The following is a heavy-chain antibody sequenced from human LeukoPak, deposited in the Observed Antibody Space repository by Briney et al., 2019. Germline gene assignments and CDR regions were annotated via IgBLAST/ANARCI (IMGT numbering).Heavy chain of an antibody. Sequence: GGSLRLSCAASGFTFSSYSMNWVRQAPGKGLEWVSSISSSSSYIYYADSVKGRFTISRDNAKNSLYLQMNSLRAEDTAVYYCASGKRYSGSSSPDYWGQGTLVTVSS. J-gene: IGHJ4*02. CDR3: ASGKRYSGSSSPDY. D-gene: IGHD1-26*01. CDR1: GFTFSSYS. V-gene: IGHV3-21*01. CDR2: ISSSSSYI.